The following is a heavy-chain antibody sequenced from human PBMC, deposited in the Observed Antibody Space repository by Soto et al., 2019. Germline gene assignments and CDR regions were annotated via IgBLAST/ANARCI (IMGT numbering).Heavy chain of an antibody. CDR2: ITNGNT. V-gene: IGHV3-23*04. D-gene: IGHD3-3*01. CDR3: AKDKERGGYDSDFDS. J-gene: IGHJ4*02. Sequence: VQVVESGGGLVQPGGSLRLSCAASGFTFGTYGMGWVRQAPGKGLEWVSTITNGNTYYAASVKGRFTISRDNSKNTLYLQMSSLRAEDTALYYCAKDKERGGYDSDFDSWGQGTLVTVSS. CDR1: GFTFGTYG.